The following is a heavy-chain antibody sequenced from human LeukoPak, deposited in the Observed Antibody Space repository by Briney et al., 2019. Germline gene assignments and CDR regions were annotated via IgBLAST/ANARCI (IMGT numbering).Heavy chain of an antibody. CDR3: AKEVSSWYYYYCYMDV. CDR2: IWYDGSNK. CDR1: GFTFSSYG. D-gene: IGHD6-13*01. Sequence: GRSLRLSCAASGFTFSSYGMHWVRQAPGKGLEWVAVIWYDGSNKYYADSVKGRFTISRDNSKNTLYLQMNSLRAEDTAVYYCAKEVSSWYYYYCYMDVWGKGTTVTVSS. J-gene: IGHJ6*03. V-gene: IGHV3-33*06.